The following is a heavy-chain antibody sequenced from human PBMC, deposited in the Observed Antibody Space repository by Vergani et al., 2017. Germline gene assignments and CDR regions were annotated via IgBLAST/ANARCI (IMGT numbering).Heavy chain of an antibody. J-gene: IGHJ4*02. CDR3: ARHTTYTDS. CDR1: EYSFGNYW. Sequence: EVELVQSGPEIRKPGEPLKIPCKGSEYSFGNYWIGWVRQMPGKGLEWMGIIYPADSDTRYSPSFQGQVTISADKSISTAFLQWDSLKASDPALYYCARHTTYTDSWGQGTLVTVSS. V-gene: IGHV5-51*01. D-gene: IGHD1-1*01. CDR2: IYPADSDT.